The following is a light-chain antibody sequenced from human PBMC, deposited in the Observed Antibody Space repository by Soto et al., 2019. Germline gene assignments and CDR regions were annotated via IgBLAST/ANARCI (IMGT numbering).Light chain of an antibody. CDR2: DAS. J-gene: IGKJ2*01. CDR1: QSVSSN. CDR3: QQYNNWPLYT. V-gene: IGKV3-15*01. Sequence: ETVMTQSPATLSVSPGERATLSCRASQSVSSNLAWYQQRPGQAPRLLIYDASTRATGIPARFSGSGSGTDFTLTITSLQSEDFAVSYCQQYNNWPLYTFGQGTKLDIK.